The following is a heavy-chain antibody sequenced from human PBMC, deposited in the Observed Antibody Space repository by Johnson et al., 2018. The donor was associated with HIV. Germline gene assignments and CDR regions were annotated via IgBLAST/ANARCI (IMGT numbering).Heavy chain of an antibody. Sequence: QVQLVESGGGVVQPGRSLRLSCAASGFTFDTYGMHWVRQAPGKGLEWVAVIWYDGSNQYYADSVKGRFTISRDNSKNTVFLQMNFLRAEDTAMYYCTRDGDNGAFDIWGQGTMVSVSS. CDR1: GFTFDTYG. V-gene: IGHV3-33*01. CDR2: IWYDGSNQ. CDR3: TRDGDNGAFDI. J-gene: IGHJ3*02. D-gene: IGHD4-17*01.